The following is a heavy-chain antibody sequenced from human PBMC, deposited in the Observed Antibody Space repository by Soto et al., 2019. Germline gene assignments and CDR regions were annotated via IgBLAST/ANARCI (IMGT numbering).Heavy chain of an antibody. D-gene: IGHD2-15*01. CDR1: GFTFSSYA. Sequence: EVQLLESGGGLVQPGGSLRLSCAASGFTFSSYAMSWVRQAPGKGLEWVSAISGSGGSTYYADSVKGRFTISRDNSKNSLYLQMNSLRAEDTAVYYCAKDQSVVVVAAKVRYFEYWGQGTLVTVSS. CDR2: ISGSGGST. J-gene: IGHJ4*02. CDR3: AKDQSVVVVAAKVRYFEY. V-gene: IGHV3-23*01.